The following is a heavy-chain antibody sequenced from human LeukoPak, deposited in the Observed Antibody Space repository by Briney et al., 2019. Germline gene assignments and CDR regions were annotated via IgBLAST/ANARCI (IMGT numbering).Heavy chain of an antibody. CDR1: SXX. J-gene: IGHJ5*02. D-gene: IGHD5-12*01. CDR3: ARDFWVDIVATFNNWFDP. V-gene: IGHV3-21*01. CDR2: ISSSSSYI. Sequence: SXXMXWVRQAPGKGLEWVSSISSSSSYIYYADSVKGRFTISRDNAKNSLYLQMNSLRAEDTAVYYCARDFWVDIVATFNNWFDPWGQGTLVTVSP.